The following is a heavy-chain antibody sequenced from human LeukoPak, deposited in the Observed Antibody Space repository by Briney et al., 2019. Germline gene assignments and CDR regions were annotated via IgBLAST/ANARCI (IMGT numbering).Heavy chain of an antibody. V-gene: IGHV3-33*01. CDR2: IWFDGSNK. CDR1: GFTFSNYG. D-gene: IGHD4-17*01. CDR3: VREQYGDDDAFDI. Sequence: GRSLRLSCAASGFTFSNYGMHWVRQAPGRGLEWVAGIWFDGSNKYYADSVKGRFTISRDNSKNTLSLQMNSLRAEDTAVYYCVREQYGDDDAFDIWGQGTMVTVSS. J-gene: IGHJ3*02.